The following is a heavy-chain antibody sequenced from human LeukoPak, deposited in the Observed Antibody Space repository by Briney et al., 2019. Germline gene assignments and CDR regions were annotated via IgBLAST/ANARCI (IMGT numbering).Heavy chain of an antibody. J-gene: IGHJ4*02. V-gene: IGHV4-31*03. CDR2: IYYSGST. CDR3: ARAMTTVTMGYYFDY. Sequence: SQTLSLTCTVSGGSISSGGYYWSWIRQHPGKGLEWIGYIYYSGSTYYHPSLKSRVTISVDTSKNQFSLKLSSVTAADTAVYYCARAMTTVTMGYYFDYWGQGTLVTVSS. CDR1: GGSISSGGYY. D-gene: IGHD4-17*01.